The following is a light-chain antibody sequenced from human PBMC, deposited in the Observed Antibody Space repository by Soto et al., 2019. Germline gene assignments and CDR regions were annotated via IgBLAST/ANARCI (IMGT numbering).Light chain of an antibody. CDR2: EGS. CDR3: ASYTPGSVPQVV. CDR1: SSDIDDHNR. J-gene: IGLJ2*01. V-gene: IGLV2-18*02. Sequence: QSALTQPPSVSGSPGHSVTISCAGSSSDIDDHNRVSWYKQSPGEAPKLIIYEGSVRPSGVPDRFSGSESGNTASLTISGLQADDEADYYCASYTPGSVPQVVFGGGTKVTVL.